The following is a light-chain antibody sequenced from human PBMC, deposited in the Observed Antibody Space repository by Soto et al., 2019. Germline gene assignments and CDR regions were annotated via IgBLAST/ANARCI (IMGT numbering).Light chain of an antibody. CDR2: EVS. Sequence: QSALTQPPSASGSLGQSVTIPCTGTSSDVGDYNYVSWYQQHPGKVPKLMIYEVSKRPSGVPDRFSASKSGNTASLTVSGLQAEDEADYYCSSYVVSYSWVFGGGTKLTVL. J-gene: IGLJ3*02. CDR3: SSYVVSYSWV. V-gene: IGLV2-8*01. CDR1: SSDVGDYNY.